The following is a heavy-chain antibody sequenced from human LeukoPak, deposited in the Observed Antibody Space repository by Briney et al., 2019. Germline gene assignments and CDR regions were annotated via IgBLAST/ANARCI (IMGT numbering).Heavy chain of an antibody. V-gene: IGHV3-23*01. CDR3: AKDLANGYSNDY. D-gene: IGHD5-18*01. Sequence: GGSLRLSCAASGFTFSHFAMSWVRQAPGKGLEWVSAISGTGGSTYYADSVKGRFTISRDNSKNTLYLQMNSLRDEYTAVYYCAKDLANGYSNDYWGQGTLVTVSS. J-gene: IGHJ4*02. CDR2: ISGTGGST. CDR1: GFTFSHFA.